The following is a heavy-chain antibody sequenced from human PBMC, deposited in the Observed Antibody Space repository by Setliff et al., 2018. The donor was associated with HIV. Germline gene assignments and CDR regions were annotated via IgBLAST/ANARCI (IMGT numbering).Heavy chain of an antibody. CDR3: ATLDQDFHSSAFDTFDI. J-gene: IGHJ3*02. Sequence: ASVKVSCKASGYTFTTYSIHWVRQALGQSLEWMGWINVGKGDTNYAQKFQGRLTMIRDTSINTAYMHLSRLRPDDTAVYYCATLDQDFHSSAFDTFDIWGQGTMVTVSS. CDR2: INVGKGDT. D-gene: IGHD3-22*01. V-gene: IGHV1-2*02. CDR1: GYTFTTYS.